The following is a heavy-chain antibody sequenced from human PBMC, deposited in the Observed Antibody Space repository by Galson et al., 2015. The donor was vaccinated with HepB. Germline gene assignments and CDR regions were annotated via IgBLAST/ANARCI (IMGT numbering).Heavy chain of an antibody. V-gene: IGHV3-20*01. CDR2: INWNGGST. Sequence: LRLSCAASGFSFDGYGMTWVRQFPGKGLEWVSGINWNGGSTGYTDSVKGRFTLSRDNAKNSLYLQMNSLRAEDTALYHCARVEGYGSGSFIWYFDLWGRGTLVTVSS. D-gene: IGHD3-10*01. CDR3: ARVEGYGSGSFIWYFDL. J-gene: IGHJ2*01. CDR1: GFSFDGYG.